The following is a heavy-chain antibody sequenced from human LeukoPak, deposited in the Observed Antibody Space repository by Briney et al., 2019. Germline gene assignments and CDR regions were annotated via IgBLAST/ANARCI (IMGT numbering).Heavy chain of an antibody. CDR3: ARAGDGGYDPVFYYYYGMDV. V-gene: IGHV1-18*01. J-gene: IGHJ6*02. D-gene: IGHD5-12*01. Sequence: ASVKVSFEASGYTFTSYGISWVRQAPGQGLEWMGWISAYNGNTNYAQKLQGRVTMTTDTSTSTAYMELRSLRSDDTAVYYCARAGDGGYDPVFYYYYGMDVWGQGTTVTVSS. CDR1: GYTFTSYG. CDR2: ISAYNGNT.